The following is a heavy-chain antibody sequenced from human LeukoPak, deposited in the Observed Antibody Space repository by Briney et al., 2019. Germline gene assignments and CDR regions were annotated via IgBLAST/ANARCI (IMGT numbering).Heavy chain of an antibody. CDR2: IKTDGSDK. CDR3: AREGASTLGYFDL. CDR1: GFTFSSDW. Sequence: GGSLRLSCAASGFTFSSDWMSWVRHTPGKGLEWVANIKTDGSDKYYVDSVKGRFTISRDNAKNSLYLQMNSLRAEDTAVYYCAREGASTLGYFDLWGRGTLVTVSS. D-gene: IGHD1-1*01. J-gene: IGHJ2*01. V-gene: IGHV3-7*01.